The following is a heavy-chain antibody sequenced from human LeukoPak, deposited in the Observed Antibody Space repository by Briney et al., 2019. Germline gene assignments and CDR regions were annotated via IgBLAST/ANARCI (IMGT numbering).Heavy chain of an antibody. CDR3: ARELIDPGRSGMVRDRQRRFFDY. J-gene: IGHJ4*02. CDR2: IYHSGST. D-gene: IGHD3-10*01. Sequence: SQTLSLTCAVSGGSISSGGYSWSWIRQPPGKGLEWIGYIYHSGSTYYNPSLKSRVTISVDRSKNQFSLKLSSVTAADTAVYYCARELIDPGRSGMVRDRQRRFFDYWGQGTLVTVSS. V-gene: IGHV4-30-2*01. CDR1: GGSISSGGYS.